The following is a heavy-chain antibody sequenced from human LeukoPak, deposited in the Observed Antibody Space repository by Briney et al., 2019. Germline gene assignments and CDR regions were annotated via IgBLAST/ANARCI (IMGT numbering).Heavy chain of an antibody. Sequence: SETLSLTCTVSVGSINSYYWNWIRQPPGKGLEWIGYIYYSGGTNYNPSLKSRVTIAVDTSKNQFSLKLSSVTAADTAAYYCARRAAAVGTYYMDVWGKGTTVTASS. CDR2: IYYSGGT. CDR1: VGSINSYY. CDR3: ARRAAAVGTYYMDV. V-gene: IGHV4-59*01. D-gene: IGHD6-13*01. J-gene: IGHJ6*03.